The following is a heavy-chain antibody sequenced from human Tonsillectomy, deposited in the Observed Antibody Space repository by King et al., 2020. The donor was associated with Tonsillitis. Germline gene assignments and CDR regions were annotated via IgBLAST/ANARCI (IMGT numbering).Heavy chain of an antibody. J-gene: IGHJ6*03. D-gene: IGHD2-8*01. CDR3: ARGPRRLIPINYYYYMDV. Sequence: VQLQQWGAGLLKPSETLSLTCAVYGGSLSGHYWTWIRQPPGKGLEWIGEINHYGDTNYNPSLQSRVTISIDTSKNHFSLKLSSVTAADTAVYYCARGPRRLIPINYYYYMDVWGKGTTVTVSS. V-gene: IGHV4-34*01. CDR2: INHYGDT. CDR1: GGSLSGHY.